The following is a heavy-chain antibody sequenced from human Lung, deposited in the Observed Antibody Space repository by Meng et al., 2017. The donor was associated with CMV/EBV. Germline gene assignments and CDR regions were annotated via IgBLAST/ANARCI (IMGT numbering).Heavy chain of an antibody. J-gene: IGHJ6*02. CDR3: ARDRAALGYYYYAMDF. Sequence: SETXSLXCTVSGHPITTYYWSWIRQPPGKGLEWIGYISYSGSTNYSPSLRSRVSLSVDTSKNQFSLELSAVTAADTAIYYCARDRAALGYYYYAMDFWGQGXTVTVSS. V-gene: IGHV4-59*01. D-gene: IGHD2-15*01. CDR2: ISYSGST. CDR1: GHPITTYY.